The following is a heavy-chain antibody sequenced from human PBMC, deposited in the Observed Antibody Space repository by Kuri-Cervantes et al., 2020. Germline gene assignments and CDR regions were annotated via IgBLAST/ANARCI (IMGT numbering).Heavy chain of an antibody. V-gene: IGHV1-46*01. CDR1: GYTFTSYY. Sequence: ASVKVSCKASGYTFTSYYMHWVRQAPGQGLEWMGIINPSGGSTIYAQKFQGRVTMTEDTSTDTAYMELSSLRSEDTAVYYCATDQVEWLLLSWGQGTLVTVSS. D-gene: IGHD3-22*01. J-gene: IGHJ4*02. CDR3: ATDQVEWLLLS. CDR2: INPSGGST.